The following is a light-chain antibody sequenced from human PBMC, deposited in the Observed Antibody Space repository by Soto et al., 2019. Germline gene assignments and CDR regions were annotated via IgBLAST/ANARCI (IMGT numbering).Light chain of an antibody. CDR2: EGI. J-gene: IGLJ1*01. CDR1: SNTIGGYNV. Sequence: QSALTQPASVSGSPGQSITISCTGSSNTIGGYNVVSWYQQHPGKAPKVIIYEGIERPSGVSNRFSGAISGSTASLTISGLQAEDEADYYCCSYVGATTYVFGSGTKLTVL. CDR3: CSYVGATTYV. V-gene: IGLV2-23*01.